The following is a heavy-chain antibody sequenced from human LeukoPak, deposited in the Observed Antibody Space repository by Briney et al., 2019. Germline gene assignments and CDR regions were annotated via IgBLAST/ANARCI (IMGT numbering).Heavy chain of an antibody. CDR2: INHSGST. J-gene: IGHJ6*03. CDR1: GGSFSGYY. D-gene: IGHD1-26*01. CDR3: ARAVVGATIRMLYYYYMDV. V-gene: IGHV4-34*01. Sequence: PSETLSLTCAVYGGSFSGYYWSWIRQPPGKGLEWIGEINHSGSTNYNPSLKSRVTISVDTSKNQFSLKLSSVTAADTAVYYCARAVVGATIRMLYYYYMDVWGKGTTVTVSS.